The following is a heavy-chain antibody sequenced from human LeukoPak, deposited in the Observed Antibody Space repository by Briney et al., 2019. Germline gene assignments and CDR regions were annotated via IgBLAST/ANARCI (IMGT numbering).Heavy chain of an antibody. CDR3: ARDVQQLVKGGFDY. D-gene: IGHD6-13*01. V-gene: IGHV1-3*01. Sequence: GASVKVSCKASGYTFTSYAMHWVRQAPGQRLEWMGWINAGNGNTKYSQKFQGRVTITRDTPASTAYMELSSLRSEDTAVYYCARDVQQLVKGGFDYWGQGTLVTVSS. CDR2: INAGNGNT. J-gene: IGHJ4*02. CDR1: GYTFTSYA.